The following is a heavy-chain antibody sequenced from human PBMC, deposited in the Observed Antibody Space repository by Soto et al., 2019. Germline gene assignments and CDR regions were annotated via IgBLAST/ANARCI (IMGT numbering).Heavy chain of an antibody. D-gene: IGHD6-6*01. Sequence: SETLSLTCAVSGDSISRGGYSWTWIRQPPGKALEWIGNIYDSGSTSYNPSLKSRVTMSVDTSKNQFSLRLTFVTAADTAVYFCARGSSSYYDYGMDVWGQGTTVTVSS. CDR2: IYDSGST. CDR3: ARGSSSYYDYGMDV. J-gene: IGHJ6*02. CDR1: GDSISRGGYS. V-gene: IGHV4-30-2*01.